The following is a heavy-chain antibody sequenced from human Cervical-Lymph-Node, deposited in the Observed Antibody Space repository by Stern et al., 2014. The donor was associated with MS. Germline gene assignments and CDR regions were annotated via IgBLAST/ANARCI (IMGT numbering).Heavy chain of an antibody. CDR3: ARGLLGSENAFDI. CDR1: GYTFTSYG. D-gene: IGHD2-15*01. V-gene: IGHV1-18*01. CDR2: ISAYNGNT. Sequence: QMPLVESGAEVKKPGASVKVSCKASGYTFTSYGISCLRQAPGQGLEWMGWISAYNGNTYYAQKLQGRVTMTTDPSTSTADMELRSLRSDDTAVYYCARGLLGSENAFDIWGQGTMVTVSS. J-gene: IGHJ3*02.